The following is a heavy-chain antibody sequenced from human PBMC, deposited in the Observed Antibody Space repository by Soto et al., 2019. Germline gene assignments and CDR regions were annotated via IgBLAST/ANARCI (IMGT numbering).Heavy chain of an antibody. D-gene: IGHD3-16*01. CDR1: GFTFSSYA. CDR3: ARDLMLSPT. Sequence: EVPLVESGGGLVQPGGSLRLSCAASGFTFSSYAMHWVRQAPGKGLEYVSAISSNGGSTYYANSVKGRFTISRDNSKNTLYLQMGSLRAEDMAVYYCARDLMLSPTWGQGTLVTVSS. V-gene: IGHV3-64*01. J-gene: IGHJ5*02. CDR2: ISSNGGST.